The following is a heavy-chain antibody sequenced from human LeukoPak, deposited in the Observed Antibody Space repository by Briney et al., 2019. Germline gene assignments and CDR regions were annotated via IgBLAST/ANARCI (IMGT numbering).Heavy chain of an antibody. V-gene: IGHV4-30-4*01. CDR1: GGSISSGDYY. D-gene: IGHD3-10*01. CDR3: ARDSIRPYGSSWFDP. Sequence: SETLSLTCTVSGGSISSGDYYWSWIRQPPGKGLEWIGYIYYSGSTYYNPSLKSRVTISVDTSKNQFSLKLSSVTAADTAVYYCARDSIRPYGSSWFDPWGQGTLVTVSS. CDR2: IYYSGST. J-gene: IGHJ5*02.